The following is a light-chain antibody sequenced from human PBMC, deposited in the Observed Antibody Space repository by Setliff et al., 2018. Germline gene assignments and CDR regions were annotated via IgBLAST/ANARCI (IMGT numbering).Light chain of an antibody. Sequence: QSALTQPASVSGSPGQSITISCTGTSSDVGNYNLVFWYQQHPGKAPKLIIYEVAKRSSGVSDRFSGPKSGNTASLTISGLQSEDEADYHCCSYAGSRTVVFGGGTKVTVL. V-gene: IGLV2-23*02. CDR3: CSYAGSRTVV. CDR2: EVA. J-gene: IGLJ3*02. CDR1: SSDVGNYNL.